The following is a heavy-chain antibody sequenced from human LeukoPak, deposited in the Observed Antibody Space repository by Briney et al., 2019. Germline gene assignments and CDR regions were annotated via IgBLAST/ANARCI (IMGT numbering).Heavy chain of an antibody. D-gene: IGHD5-12*01. Sequence: SVKVSCKASGGTFSSYAISWVRQAPGQGLEWMGGIIPIFGTANYAQKFQGRVTITADESTSTAYMELSRLRSEDTAVYYCARFLVATGSFDYWGQGTLVTVSS. CDR3: ARFLVATGSFDY. CDR1: GGTFSSYA. CDR2: IIPIFGTA. J-gene: IGHJ4*02. V-gene: IGHV1-69*01.